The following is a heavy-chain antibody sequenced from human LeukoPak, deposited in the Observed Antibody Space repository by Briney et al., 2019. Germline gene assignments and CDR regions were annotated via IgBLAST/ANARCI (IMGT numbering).Heavy chain of an antibody. J-gene: IGHJ4*02. CDR2: IDEGDGTT. D-gene: IGHD6-13*01. CDR3: ARESPRWAPFDY. CDR1: GFTFSSHA. Sequence: GGSLRLSCAASGFTFSSHAMNWVRQAPGKGLEWVSSIDEGDGTTHYADSVKGRFTISRDDSKNTLYLQLNSLRVEDTAVYYFARESPRWAPFDYWGQGTLVTVSS. V-gene: IGHV3-23*01.